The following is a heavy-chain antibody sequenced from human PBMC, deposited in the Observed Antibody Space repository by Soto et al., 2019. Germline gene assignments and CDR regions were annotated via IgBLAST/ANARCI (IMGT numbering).Heavy chain of an antibody. CDR3: ARDPDTAGGD. Sequence: QVQLVQSGAEVKKPGASVKVSCKTSGYTFSNYGISWVRQAPGQGLEWMGWISSYNGNRNYAHNLQGRVTMTTDTPTSTAYMELRSLRSADTAVYYCARDPDTAGGDWGQGTLVTVSS. J-gene: IGHJ4*02. V-gene: IGHV1-18*01. D-gene: IGHD5-18*01. CDR2: ISSYNGNR. CDR1: GYTFSNYG.